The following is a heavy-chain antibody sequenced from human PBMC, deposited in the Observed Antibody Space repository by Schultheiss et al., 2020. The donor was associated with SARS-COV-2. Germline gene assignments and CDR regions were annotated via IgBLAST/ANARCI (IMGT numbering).Heavy chain of an antibody. CDR3: ARGSSKSASGA. CDR1: GGSISSGDYY. Sequence: SETLSLTCTVSGGSISSGDYYWSWIRQPPGKGLEWTGYMYPGGSTYYNPSLQSRITISVDTSKNQLSLKLSSVTAADTAVYYCARGSSKSASGAWGQGTLVTVSS. CDR2: MYPGGST. J-gene: IGHJ5*02. V-gene: IGHV4-30-4*01. D-gene: IGHD5/OR15-5a*01.